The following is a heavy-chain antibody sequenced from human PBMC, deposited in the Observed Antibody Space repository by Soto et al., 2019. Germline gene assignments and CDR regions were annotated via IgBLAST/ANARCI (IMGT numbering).Heavy chain of an antibody. CDR3: AREMRRDCSSTSCYGDYYYYYGMDV. J-gene: IGHJ6*02. V-gene: IGHV3-21*01. Sequence: EVQLVESGGGLVKPGGSLRLSCAASGFTFSSYSMNWVRQAPGKGLEWVSSISSSSSYIYYADSVKGRFTISRDNAKNSLYLQMNSLRAEDTAVYYCAREMRRDCSSTSCYGDYYYYYGMDVWGQGTTVTVSS. CDR2: ISSSSSYI. CDR1: GFTFSSYS. D-gene: IGHD2-2*01.